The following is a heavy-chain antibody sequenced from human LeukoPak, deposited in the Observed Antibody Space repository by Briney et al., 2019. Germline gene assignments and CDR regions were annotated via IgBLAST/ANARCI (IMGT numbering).Heavy chain of an antibody. Sequence: ASVKVSCKASGYTFTGYYMHWVRQAPGQGLEWMGRINPNSGGTNYAQKFQGRVTMTRDTSISTAHMELSRLRSDDTAVYYCAVDKNYYDSSGYYHSSGGYDYWGQGTLVTVSS. CDR1: GYTFTGYY. CDR2: INPNSGGT. D-gene: IGHD3-22*01. CDR3: AVDKNYYDSSGYYHSSGGYDY. J-gene: IGHJ4*02. V-gene: IGHV1-2*06.